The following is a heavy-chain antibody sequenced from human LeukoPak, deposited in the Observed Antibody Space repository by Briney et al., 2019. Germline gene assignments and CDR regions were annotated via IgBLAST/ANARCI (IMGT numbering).Heavy chain of an antibody. D-gene: IGHD2-15*01. J-gene: IGHJ6*02. CDR3: ARDGGEVWNYYGMDV. CDR2: IYYSGST. V-gene: IGHV4-59*01. CDR1: GGSISSYY. Sequence: SETLSLTCTVSGGSISSYYWSWIRQPPGKGLEWIGYIYYSGSTNYNPSLKSRVTISVDSSKNQFSLKLSSVTAADTAVYYCARDGGEVWNYYGMDVWGQGTTVTVSS.